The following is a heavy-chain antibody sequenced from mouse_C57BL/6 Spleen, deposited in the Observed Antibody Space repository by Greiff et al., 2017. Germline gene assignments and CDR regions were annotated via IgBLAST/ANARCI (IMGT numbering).Heavy chain of an antibody. Sequence: QVQLQQSGAELVRPGTSVKVSCKASGYAFTNYLIEWVKQRPGQGLEWIGVINPGSGGTNYNEKFKGKATLTADKSSSTAYMQLSSLTSEDSAVYFCARGGDYVAVDYWGQGTSVTVSS. CDR2: INPGSGGT. V-gene: IGHV1-54*01. J-gene: IGHJ4*01. CDR1: GYAFTNYL. CDR3: ARGGDYVAVDY. D-gene: IGHD2-4*01.